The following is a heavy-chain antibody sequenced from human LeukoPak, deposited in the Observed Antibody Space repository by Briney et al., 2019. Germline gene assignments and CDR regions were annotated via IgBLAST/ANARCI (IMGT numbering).Heavy chain of an antibody. J-gene: IGHJ4*02. CDR3: ARENSGSYREFDY. CDR1: GGSISSHY. V-gene: IGHV4-4*07. Sequence: SETLSLTCTVPGGSISSHYWSWIRQPAGKGLEWIGRIYTSGSTNYNASLKSRVSMSVDTSKNQFSLKLSSVTAADTAVFYCARENSGSYREFDYWGQGTLVTVSS. CDR2: IYTSGST. D-gene: IGHD1-26*01.